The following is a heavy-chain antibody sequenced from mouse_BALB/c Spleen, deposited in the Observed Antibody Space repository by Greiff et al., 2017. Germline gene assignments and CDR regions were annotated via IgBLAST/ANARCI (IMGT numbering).Heavy chain of an antibody. CDR1: GFTFSSYG. CDR2: ISSGGSYT. V-gene: IGHV5-6*01. J-gene: IGHJ1*01. CDR3: ARHADYDEIYFDV. Sequence: EVQLVESGGDLVKPGGSLKLSCAASGFTFSSYGMSWVRQTPDKRLEWVATISSGGSYTYYPDSVKGRFTISRDNAKNTLYLQMSSLKSEDTAMYYCARHADYDEIYFDVWGAGTTVTVSS. D-gene: IGHD2-4*01.